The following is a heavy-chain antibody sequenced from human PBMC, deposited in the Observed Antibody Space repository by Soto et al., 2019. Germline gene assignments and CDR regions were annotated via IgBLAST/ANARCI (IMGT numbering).Heavy chain of an antibody. V-gene: IGHV1-3*01. CDR1: GYTFTNYA. D-gene: IGHD3-10*01. CDR3: ARGPGGPDGPGEY. J-gene: IGHJ4*02. Sequence: QVQLVQSGAEVNKPGASVKVSCKASGYTFTNYAMHWVRQAPGQRLEWMGWINAGNGNTKYSQKFQGRVTITRDTSASTAYMDLSSLRSEDTAVYYCARGPGGPDGPGEYWGQGTLVTVSS. CDR2: INAGNGNT.